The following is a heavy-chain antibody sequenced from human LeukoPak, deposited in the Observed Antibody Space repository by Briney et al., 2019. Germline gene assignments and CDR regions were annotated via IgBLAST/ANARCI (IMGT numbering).Heavy chain of an antibody. CDR3: AREPDYGDPFDY. J-gene: IGHJ4*02. CDR2: IYYSGRT. V-gene: IGHV4-39*07. CDR1: GGSISSSSYY. D-gene: IGHD4-17*01. Sequence: SETLSLTCTVSGGSISSSSYYWGWIRQPPGKGLEWIGCIYYSGRTYYNPSLKSRVTIPVDTPENQFSLTLSSVTAADTAVYYCAREPDYGDPFDYWGQGTLVTVSS.